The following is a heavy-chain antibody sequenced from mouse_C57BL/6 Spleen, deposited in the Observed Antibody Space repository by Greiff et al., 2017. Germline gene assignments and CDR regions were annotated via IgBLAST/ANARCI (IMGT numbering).Heavy chain of an antibody. D-gene: IGHD1-1*01. CDR1: GYSFTGYY. V-gene: IGHV1-42*01. CDR2: INPSTGGT. J-gene: IGHJ1*03. CDR3: AREDYYGSSYWYFDV. Sequence: VHVKQSGPELVKPGASVKISCKASGYSFTGYYMNWVKQSPEKSLEWIGEINPSTGGTTYNQKFKAKATLTVDKSSSTAYMQLKSLTSEDSAVYYCAREDYYGSSYWYFDVWGTGTTVTVSS.